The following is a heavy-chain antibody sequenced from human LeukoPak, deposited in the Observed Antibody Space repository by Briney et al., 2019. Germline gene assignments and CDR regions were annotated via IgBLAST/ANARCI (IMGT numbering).Heavy chain of an antibody. D-gene: IGHD5-18*01. CDR2: INHSGST. V-gene: IGHV4-34*01. CDR3: ARAFVDTAMARNFDY. J-gene: IGHJ4*02. Sequence: SETLSLTCAVYGGSFTGYYWSWIRQPPGKGLEWIGEINHSGSTNYNPSLKSRVTISVDTSKNQFSLKLSSVTAADTAVYYSARAFVDTAMARNFDYWGQGTLVTVSS. CDR1: GGSFTGYY.